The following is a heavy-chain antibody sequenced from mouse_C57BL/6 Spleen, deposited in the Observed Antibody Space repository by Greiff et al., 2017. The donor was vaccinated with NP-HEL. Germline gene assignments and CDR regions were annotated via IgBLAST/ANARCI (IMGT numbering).Heavy chain of an antibody. J-gene: IGHJ2*01. CDR1: GYTFTDYY. CDR2: IYPGSGNT. CDR3: ARSAIYYDYGGFYFDY. Sequence: QVQLQQSGAELVRPGASVKLSCKASGYTFTDYYINWVKQRPGQGLEWIARIYPGSGNTYYTEKFKGKATLTADKSSSTAYMQLSSLTSEDSAVYFCARSAIYYDYGGFYFDYWGQGTTLTVSS. D-gene: IGHD2-4*01. V-gene: IGHV1-76*01.